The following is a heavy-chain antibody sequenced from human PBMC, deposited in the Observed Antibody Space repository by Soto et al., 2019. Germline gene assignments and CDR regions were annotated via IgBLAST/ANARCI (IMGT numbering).Heavy chain of an antibody. CDR1: AYSFTAYS. V-gene: IGHV1-2*02. Sequence: QVQLVQSGAEVKKPGASVKVSCKASAYSFTAYSMNWVRQAPGQGPEWMGWINPNSGVTSYPQRFQGRVTMTRDTSISTVYMELSGLRSDDTAVYYCARSASSIAARRQFDYWGQGTLITVSS. D-gene: IGHD6-6*01. CDR2: INPNSGVT. J-gene: IGHJ4*02. CDR3: ARSASSIAARRQFDY.